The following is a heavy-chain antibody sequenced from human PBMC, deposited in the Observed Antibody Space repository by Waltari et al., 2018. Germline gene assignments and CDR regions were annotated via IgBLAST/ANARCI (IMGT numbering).Heavy chain of an antibody. CDR2: IYYSGST. CDR1: GGSISSYY. Sequence: QVQLQESGPGLVKPSETLSLTCTVSGGSISSYYWSWIRQPPGKGLEWIGYIYYSGSTNYNPSLMSRVTISVDTSKNQFSLKLSAVTAADTAVYYCARDGGGYYYGMDVWGQGTTVTVSS. CDR3: ARDGGGYYYGMDV. V-gene: IGHV4-59*01. J-gene: IGHJ6*02. D-gene: IGHD3-10*01.